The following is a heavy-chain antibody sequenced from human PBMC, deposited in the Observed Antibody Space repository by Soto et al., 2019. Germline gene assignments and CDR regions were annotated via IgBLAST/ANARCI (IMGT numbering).Heavy chain of an antibody. Sequence: EVQLLESGGGLVQPGGSLRLSCAASGFTFISYAMSWVRQAPGKGLEWVSAISGSGGSTYYADSVKGRFTISRDNSKNTLYLQMTSLRAEDTAVYYCAKLDGSGSTFDYWGQGTLVTVSS. CDR2: ISGSGGST. J-gene: IGHJ4*02. V-gene: IGHV3-23*01. CDR3: AKLDGSGSTFDY. D-gene: IGHD3-10*01. CDR1: GFTFISYA.